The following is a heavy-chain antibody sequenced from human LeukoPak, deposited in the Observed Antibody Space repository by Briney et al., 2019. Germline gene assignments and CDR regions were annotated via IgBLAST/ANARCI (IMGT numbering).Heavy chain of an antibody. D-gene: IGHD3-3*01. CDR2: IIPIFGTA. Sequence: ASVKVSCKASGGTFSSYAISWVRQAPGQGLEWMGGIIPIFGTANYAQKFQGRVTITTDESTSTAYMELRSLRSDDTAVYYCARGGVTIFGVVPYYYYYMDVWGKGTTVTVSS. J-gene: IGHJ6*03. V-gene: IGHV1-69*05. CDR3: ARGGVTIFGVVPYYYYYMDV. CDR1: GGTFSSYA.